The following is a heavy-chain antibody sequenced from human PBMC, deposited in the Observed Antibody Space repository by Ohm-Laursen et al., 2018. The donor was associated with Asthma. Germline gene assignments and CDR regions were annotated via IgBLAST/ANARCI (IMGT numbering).Heavy chain of an antibody. CDR1: GFTFRSYA. D-gene: IGHD5-24*01. V-gene: IGHV3-30-3*01. Sequence: SLRLSCAASGFTFRSYAMHWVRQAPGKGLEWVAVGGSYYDGGLKYYADSVNGRFTVTRDNSKNTLHLQMNSQRPDDTAVYYCARDGMACHLPAFDFWGQGTLVTVSS. CDR2: GGSYYDGGLK. J-gene: IGHJ4*02. CDR3: ARDGMACHLPAFDF.